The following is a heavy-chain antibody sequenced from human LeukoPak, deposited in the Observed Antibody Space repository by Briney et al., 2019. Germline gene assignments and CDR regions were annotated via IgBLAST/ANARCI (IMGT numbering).Heavy chain of an antibody. J-gene: IGHJ3*02. Sequence: PSETLSLTCAVYGGSFSGYYWSWIRQPPGKGLEWIGEINHSGSTNYNPSLQSRVTISVDGSKNQFSLNLNSVTAADTAVYYCARGDSYGYGRAFDIWGQGTMVTVSS. D-gene: IGHD5-18*01. CDR1: GGSFSGYY. CDR3: ARGDSYGYGRAFDI. CDR2: INHSGST. V-gene: IGHV4-34*01.